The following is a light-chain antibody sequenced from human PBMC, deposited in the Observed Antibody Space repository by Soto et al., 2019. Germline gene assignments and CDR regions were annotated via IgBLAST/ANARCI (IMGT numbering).Light chain of an antibody. CDR3: QQYYSYPLT. V-gene: IGKV1-8*01. CDR1: QGISSY. CDR2: AAS. Sequence: IQMTQSPSAMSASVGDRVTITCRASQGISSYLAWYQQKPGKAPKLLIYAASTLQSGVPSRFSGSGSGTDFTLTISCLQSEDFATYYCQQYYSYPLTFGQGTKVDIK. J-gene: IGKJ1*01.